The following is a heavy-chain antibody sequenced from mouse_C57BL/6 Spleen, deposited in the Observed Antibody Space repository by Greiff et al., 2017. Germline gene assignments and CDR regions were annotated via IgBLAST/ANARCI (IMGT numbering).Heavy chain of an antibody. CDR1: GYTFTSYW. Sequence: VQLQQPGAELVKPGASVKLSCKASGYTFTSYWMQWVKQRPGQGLEWIGEIDPSDSYTNYNQKFKGKATLTVDTSSSTAYMQLSSLTTEDSAVYYCARKGSSPGYWGKGTTLTVSS. V-gene: IGHV1-50*01. CDR3: ARKGSSPGY. J-gene: IGHJ2*01. CDR2: IDPSDSYT. D-gene: IGHD1-1*01.